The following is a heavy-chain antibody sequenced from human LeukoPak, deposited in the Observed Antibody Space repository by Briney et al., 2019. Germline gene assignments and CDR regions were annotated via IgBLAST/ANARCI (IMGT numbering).Heavy chain of an antibody. CDR1: GFTFSSYG. CDR3: AKCFLGQWLVPGAPYYYYYGMDV. V-gene: IGHV3-30*18. Sequence: GRSLRLSCAASGFTFSSYGMHWVRQAPGKGLEWVAVISYDGSNKYYADSVKGRFTISRDNSKNTLYLQMNSLRAEDTAVYYCAKCFLGQWLVPGAPYYYYYGMDVGGQGTTVTVSS. CDR2: ISYDGSNK. J-gene: IGHJ6*02. D-gene: IGHD6-19*01.